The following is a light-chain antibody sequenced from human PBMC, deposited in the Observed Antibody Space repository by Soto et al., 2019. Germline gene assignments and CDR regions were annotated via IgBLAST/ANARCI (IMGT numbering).Light chain of an antibody. V-gene: IGKV2-28*01. Sequence: DIVMTQSPLSLPVTPGEPASISCRSSQSLLHSNGYNYLDWYLQKPGQSPQLLIYLGSNRASGVPDRFSGSGSGTDXTLKISRVEAEDVGVYYCMQALQTPMYTFGQGTKLEIK. CDR2: LGS. CDR3: MQALQTPMYT. J-gene: IGKJ2*01. CDR1: QSLLHSNGYNY.